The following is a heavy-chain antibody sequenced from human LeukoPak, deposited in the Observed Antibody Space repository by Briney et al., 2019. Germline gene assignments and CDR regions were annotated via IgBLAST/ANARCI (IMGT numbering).Heavy chain of an antibody. Sequence: PGGSLRLSCAASGLTFSDYYMSWIRQAPGKGLEWVSYISSSGSTIYYADSVKGRFTISRDNAKNSLYLQMNSLRAEDTAVYYCTGYCSGGSCFTAGYWGQGTLVTVSS. CDR1: GLTFSDYY. CDR2: ISSSGSTI. CDR3: TGYCSGGSCFTAGY. D-gene: IGHD2-15*01. V-gene: IGHV3-11*01. J-gene: IGHJ4*02.